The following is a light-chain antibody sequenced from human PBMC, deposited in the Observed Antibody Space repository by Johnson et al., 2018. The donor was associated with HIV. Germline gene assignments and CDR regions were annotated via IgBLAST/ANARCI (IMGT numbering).Light chain of an antibody. CDR1: DSNIGNNY. Sequence: QSVLTQPPSVSAAPGQKVTISCFGSDSNIGNNYLSWYQQVPGTAPKLLIYDNDKRPSGIPDRFSGSKSGTSATLGITGLQTGDEADYYCETWDSSLSGVFGTGTKVTVL. CDR3: ETWDSSLSGV. CDR2: DND. V-gene: IGLV1-51*01. J-gene: IGLJ1*01.